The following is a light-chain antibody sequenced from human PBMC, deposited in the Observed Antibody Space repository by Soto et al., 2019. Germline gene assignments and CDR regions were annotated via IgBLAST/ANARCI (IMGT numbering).Light chain of an antibody. CDR1: QTMSSW. Sequence: SHNTRDPSFLTASVEDRVNITGRASQTMSSWLAWYQQKPGKAPKLLIYKASTLKSGVPSRFSGSGSGTEFTLTISSLQPDDFTPYYCQLHNSYSEAFGQGTKVDIK. J-gene: IGKJ1*01. CDR3: QLHNSYSEA. V-gene: IGKV1-5*03. CDR2: KAS.